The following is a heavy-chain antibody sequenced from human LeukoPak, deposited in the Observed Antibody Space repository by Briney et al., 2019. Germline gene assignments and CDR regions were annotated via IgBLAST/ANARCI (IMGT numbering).Heavy chain of an antibody. CDR3: ARHGLDTVKYGMDV. Sequence: GESLKTSCKSSGYRFTSYWIGWVRPMPGKGLEWMGIIYPGDSDTRYSPSFQGQVTISADKSISPAYLQWSSLKASDTAMYYCARHGLDTVKYGMDVWGQGTTVTVSS. CDR2: IYPGDSDT. V-gene: IGHV5-51*01. CDR1: GYRFTSYW. D-gene: IGHD4-17*01. J-gene: IGHJ6*02.